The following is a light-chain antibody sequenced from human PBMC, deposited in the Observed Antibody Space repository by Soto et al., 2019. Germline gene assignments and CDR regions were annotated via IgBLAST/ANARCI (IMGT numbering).Light chain of an antibody. Sequence: DIQLTQSPSFLSASVGDRVTITCRASQDIANYLAWYQQKPGKAPKLLIYDASSLESGVPSRFSGSGSGTEFTLTISSLQPDDFATYYCQQSGITFGQGTRLEIK. J-gene: IGKJ5*01. CDR3: QQSGIT. V-gene: IGKV1-9*01. CDR1: QDIANY. CDR2: DAS.